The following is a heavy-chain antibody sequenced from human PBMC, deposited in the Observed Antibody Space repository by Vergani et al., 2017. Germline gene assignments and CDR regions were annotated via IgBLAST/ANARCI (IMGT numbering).Heavy chain of an antibody. V-gene: IGHV3-30*04. CDR1: GFTFSSYA. J-gene: IGHJ4*02. Sequence: QVQLVESGGGVVQPGRSLRLSCAASGFTFSSYAMHWVRQASGEGLEWVAVISYDGSNKYYADSVKGRFTISRDNSKNTLYLQMNSLKTEDTAVYYCTMVVADELFGWGQGTLVTVSS. CDR2: ISYDGSNK. CDR3: TMVVADELFG. D-gene: IGHD2-15*01.